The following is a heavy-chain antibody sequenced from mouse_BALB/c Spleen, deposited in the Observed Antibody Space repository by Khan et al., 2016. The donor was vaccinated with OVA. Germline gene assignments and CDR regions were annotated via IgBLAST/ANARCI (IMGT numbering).Heavy chain of an antibody. V-gene: IGHV1-4*01. Sequence: QVQLQQPGAELARPGASVKMSCKASGYTFTSYTIHWIKVRPGQGLEWIGFINPSNGYTNYNQKFKDKATLTADKSSTTVHMQLSSLTSDDSAVYNWVRDGAYHRNDGWFAYWGQGTLVTVSA. CDR2: INPSNGYT. D-gene: IGHD2-14*01. CDR3: VRDGAYHRNDGWFAY. CDR1: GYTFTSYT. J-gene: IGHJ3*01.